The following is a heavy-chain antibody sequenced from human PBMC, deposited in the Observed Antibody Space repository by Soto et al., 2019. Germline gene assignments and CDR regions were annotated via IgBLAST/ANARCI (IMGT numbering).Heavy chain of an antibody. V-gene: IGHV4-34*09. CDR2: INHSGST. Sequence: SETLSLTCAVYGGSFSGYYWTWIRQPPGTGLEWIGEINHSGSTNYNPSLKSRVTMSLDTSKNQFSLKLSSVTAADTAVYYCARLGYCSNTDCGPVRPWGQGILVT. CDR1: GGSFSGYY. J-gene: IGHJ5*02. D-gene: IGHD2-2*01. CDR3: ARLGYCSNTDCGPVRP.